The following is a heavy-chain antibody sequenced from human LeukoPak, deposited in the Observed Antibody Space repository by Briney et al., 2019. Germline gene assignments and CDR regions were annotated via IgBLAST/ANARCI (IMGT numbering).Heavy chain of an antibody. CDR3: ASWDYDSLRPPMDV. D-gene: IGHD3-22*01. CDR2: ISSDGSTI. CDR1: GFTFSSYW. Sequence: GGSLRLSCAASGFTFSSYWMHWVRQAPGRGLVWVSRISSDGSTITYADSVKGRFTISRDNAKNSLYLQMNSLRAEDTAVYYCASWDYDSLRPPMDVWGQGTTVTVSS. V-gene: IGHV3-74*01. J-gene: IGHJ6*02.